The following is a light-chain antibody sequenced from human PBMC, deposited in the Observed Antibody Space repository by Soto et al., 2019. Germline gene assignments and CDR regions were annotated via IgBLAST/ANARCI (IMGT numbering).Light chain of an antibody. V-gene: IGKV3-15*01. CDR2: GAS. CDR3: QQYNYWPPWT. Sequence: EIVMTQSPATLSVSPGESATLSCRASQSVSSHLAWYQQKPGQAPRRLIYGASTRATSVPARFSGSGSGTEFALAISSLQSEDFAIYYCQQYNYWPPWTFGQGTKVEIK. CDR1: QSVSSH. J-gene: IGKJ1*01.